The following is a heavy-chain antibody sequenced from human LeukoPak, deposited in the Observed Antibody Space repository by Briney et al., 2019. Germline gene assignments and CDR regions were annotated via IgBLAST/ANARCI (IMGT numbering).Heavy chain of an antibody. V-gene: IGHV3-48*02. CDR1: GFPFSSYS. CDR2: IDSGSSAI. Sequence: GGSLRLSCAASGFPFSSYSMRWVSQAPGKGLEWLSYIDSGSSAIHYADSVKGRFTISRDNAKNSLYLQMNSLRDEDTAVYYCARGYPADYWGQGTLVTVSS. D-gene: IGHD1-1*01. J-gene: IGHJ4*02. CDR3: ARGYPADY.